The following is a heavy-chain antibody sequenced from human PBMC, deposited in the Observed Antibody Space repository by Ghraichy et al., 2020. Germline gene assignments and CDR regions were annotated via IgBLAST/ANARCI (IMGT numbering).Heavy chain of an antibody. Sequence: SETLSLTCTVSGGSISTSRHYWGWIRQPPGKGLEWIGTIYYSGSTYYNPSLKSRVTISVDTAKNQFSLKLSAVTAADTAVYYCARHDYCRGGGRLLSFYSYGMDVWCQGTTFTMSS. D-gene: IGHD2-15*01. CDR3: ARHDYCRGGGRLLSFYSYGMDV. CDR2: IYYSGST. J-gene: IGHJ6*02. CDR1: GGSISTSRHY. V-gene: IGHV4-39*01.